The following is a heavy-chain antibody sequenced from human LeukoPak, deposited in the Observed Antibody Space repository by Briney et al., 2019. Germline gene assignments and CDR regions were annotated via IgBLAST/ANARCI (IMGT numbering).Heavy chain of an antibody. V-gene: IGHV3-30*02. D-gene: IGHD2-2*01. CDR3: ARGFYIVMVPAAHPYSDS. CDR2: IRYDGSNK. CDR1: GLSFSNYG. Sequence: GGSLRLSCAASGLSFSNYGMDWVREAPGKGLEWVAFIRYDGSNKYYADSVKGRFTISRDNSKNTLYLQMNSRRAEDTAVYYCARGFYIVMVPAAHPYSDSWGQGTLVTVPS. J-gene: IGHJ4*02.